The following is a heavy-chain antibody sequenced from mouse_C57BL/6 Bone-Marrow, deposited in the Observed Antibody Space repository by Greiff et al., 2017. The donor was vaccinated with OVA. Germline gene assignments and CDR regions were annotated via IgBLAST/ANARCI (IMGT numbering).Heavy chain of an antibody. J-gene: IGHJ2*01. CDR1: GYTFTRYW. Sequence: QVQLQQPGAELVLPGASVKLSCQASGYTFTRYWMHWVKQRPGQGLEWIGEIDPSDSYTNYTQKFKGKSTLTVDKSSSTAYMQRSSLTSEDSAVYYCARGGYWGQGTTRTVAS. CDR2: IDPSDSYT. V-gene: IGHV1-69*01. CDR3: ARGGY.